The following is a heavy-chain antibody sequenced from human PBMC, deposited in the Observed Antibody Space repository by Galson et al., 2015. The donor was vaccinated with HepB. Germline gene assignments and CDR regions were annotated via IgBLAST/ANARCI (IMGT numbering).Heavy chain of an antibody. Sequence: ETLSLTCTVSGGSISSYYWSWIRQPPGKGLEWIGYIYYSGSTNYNPSLKSRVTISVDTSKNQFSLKLSSVTAADTAVYYCAREAPNYYDSSGYYCYFDYWGQGTLVTVSS. CDR1: GGSISSYY. D-gene: IGHD3-22*01. CDR3: AREAPNYYDSSGYYCYFDY. J-gene: IGHJ4*02. V-gene: IGHV4-59*01. CDR2: IYYSGST.